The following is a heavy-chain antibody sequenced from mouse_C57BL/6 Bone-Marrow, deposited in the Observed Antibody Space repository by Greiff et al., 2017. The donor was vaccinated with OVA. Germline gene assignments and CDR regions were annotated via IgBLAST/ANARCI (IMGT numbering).Heavy chain of an antibody. D-gene: IGHD2-3*01. Sequence: VQLQQPGAELVKPGASVKLSCKASGYTFTSYWMQWVKQRPGQGLEWIGEIDPSDSYTNYNQKFKGKATLTVDTSSSTAYMQLSSLTSEDSAVYYCASTPGYDGYSHWYFDVWGTGTTVTVSS. CDR1: GYTFTSYW. CDR2: IDPSDSYT. CDR3: ASTPGYDGYSHWYFDV. V-gene: IGHV1-50*01. J-gene: IGHJ1*03.